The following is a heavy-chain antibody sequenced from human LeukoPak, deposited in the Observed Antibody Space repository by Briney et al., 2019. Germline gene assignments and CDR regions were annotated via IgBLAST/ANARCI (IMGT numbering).Heavy chain of an antibody. J-gene: IGHJ4*02. Sequence: QPGGSPRLSCEASGFTFGSHAMYWVRQAPGKGLEWVAGIFGSGGSPHYADPVKGRFTISRDNSRNTVYLQINSLRAEDTAVYYCGKTTVGYSSGQKPAWPVDYWGQGTLVTVSS. V-gene: IGHV3-23*01. D-gene: IGHD5-18*01. CDR1: GFTFGSHA. CDR2: IFGSGGSP. CDR3: GKTTVGYSSGQKPAWPVDY.